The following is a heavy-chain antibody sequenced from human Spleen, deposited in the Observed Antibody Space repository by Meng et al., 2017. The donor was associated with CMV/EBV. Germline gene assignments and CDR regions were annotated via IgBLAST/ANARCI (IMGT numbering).Heavy chain of an antibody. CDR3: ALPAAILGGP. Sequence: SGKASGGTFSSYAICWVRQAPGQGLEWMGGIIPIFGTANYAQKFQGRVTITTDESTSTAYMELSSLRSEDTAVYYCALPAAILGGPWGQGTLVTVSS. V-gene: IGHV1-69*05. D-gene: IGHD2-2*02. CDR2: IIPIFGTA. CDR1: GGTFSSYA. J-gene: IGHJ5*02.